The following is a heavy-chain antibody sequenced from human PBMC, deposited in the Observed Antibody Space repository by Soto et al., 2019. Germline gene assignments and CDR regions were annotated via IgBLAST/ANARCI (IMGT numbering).Heavy chain of an antibody. CDR3: AKEGRGREVEGLFDY. Sequence: EVQLVESGGGLVQPGRSLRLSCAASGFTFDDYAVHWVRQAPGKGLEWVSGLSWNSRSIGYGDSVKGRFTISRDNAKSSLYLQMNSLRVDDSAIYYRAKEGRGREVEGLFDYWGQGILVTVSS. CDR2: LSWNSRSI. J-gene: IGHJ4*02. D-gene: IGHD1-1*01. V-gene: IGHV3-9*01. CDR1: GFTFDDYA.